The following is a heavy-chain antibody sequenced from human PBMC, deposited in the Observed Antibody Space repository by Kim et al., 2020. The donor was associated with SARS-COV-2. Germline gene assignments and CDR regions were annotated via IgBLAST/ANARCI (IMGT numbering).Heavy chain of an antibody. CDR3: ASASPSGGNDPSHDY. D-gene: IGHD2-15*01. CDR1: GFTFKNYA. CDR2: ISGSGVKT. J-gene: IGHJ4*02. Sequence: GGSLRLSCAASGFTFKNYAMSWVRQAPGKGLEWVSGISGSGVKTYYADSVKGRFTISRDNSKNTLYLQMNSLRAEDTAVYYCASASPSGGNDPSHDYWGQGTLVTVSS. V-gene: IGHV3-23*01.